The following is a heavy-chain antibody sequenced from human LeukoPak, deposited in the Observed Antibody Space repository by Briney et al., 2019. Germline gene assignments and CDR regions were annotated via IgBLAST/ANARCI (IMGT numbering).Heavy chain of an antibody. V-gene: IGHV1-2*04. CDR1: GYTFTGYY. Sequence: ASVKVSCKASGYTFTGYYIHWVRQAPGQGLEWMGWINPNSGGTNYAQKFQGWVTMTRDTSISTAYMELSRLRSDDTAVYYCAKDPDSGWLDYWGQGTLVTVSS. J-gene: IGHJ4*02. CDR3: AKDPDSGWLDY. D-gene: IGHD6-19*01. CDR2: INPNSGGT.